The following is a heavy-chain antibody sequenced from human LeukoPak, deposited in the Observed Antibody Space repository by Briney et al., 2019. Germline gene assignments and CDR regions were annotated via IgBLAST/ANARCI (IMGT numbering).Heavy chain of an antibody. CDR2: ISGSGGNT. Sequence: GGSLRLSCAASGFTFSTYAMSWVRQAPGKGLEWVSAISGSGGNTYYADSVKGRFTISRDNAKNSLYLQMNSLRAEDTAVYYCARTASSSWYGYYFDYWGQGTLVTVSS. J-gene: IGHJ4*02. CDR1: GFTFSTYA. D-gene: IGHD6-13*01. CDR3: ARTASSSWYGYYFDY. V-gene: IGHV3-23*01.